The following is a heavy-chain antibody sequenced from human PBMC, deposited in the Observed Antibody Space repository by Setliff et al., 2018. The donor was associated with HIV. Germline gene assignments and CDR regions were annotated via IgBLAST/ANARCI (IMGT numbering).Heavy chain of an antibody. D-gene: IGHD3-10*01. CDR1: GGSISSYC. CDR3: ARRIDNSGSFPDKNWFDT. J-gene: IGHJ5*02. CDR2: IFPSGST. Sequence: PSETLSLTCTVSGGSISSYCWNWIRQSPGRGLEWIGFIFPSGSTKCNPSLQSRVTMSIDTSKNQFSLKLTSVTAADTAVYYCARRIDNSGSFPDKNWFDTWGQGSLVTVSS. V-gene: IGHV4-4*09.